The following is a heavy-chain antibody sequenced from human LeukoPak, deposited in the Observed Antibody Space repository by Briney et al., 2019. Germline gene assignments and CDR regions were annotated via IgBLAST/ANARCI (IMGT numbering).Heavy chain of an antibody. Sequence: GGSLRLSCAASGFTFSSHWISWVRQAPGKGLEWVSAISGSGGSTYYADSVKGRFTISRDNSKNTLYLQMNSLRAEDTAVYYCAKGGRFPFYYFDYWGQGTLVTVSS. J-gene: IGHJ4*02. D-gene: IGHD3-3*01. CDR3: AKGGRFPFYYFDY. V-gene: IGHV3-23*01. CDR1: GFTFSSHW. CDR2: ISGSGGST.